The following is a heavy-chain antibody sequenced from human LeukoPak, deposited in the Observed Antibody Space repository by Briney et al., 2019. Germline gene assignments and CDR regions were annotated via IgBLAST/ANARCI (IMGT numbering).Heavy chain of an antibody. CDR3: ATTSYYYDSPDY. D-gene: IGHD3-22*01. CDR2: IYYSGST. Sequence: SETLSLTCTVSGGSISSSSYYWGWIRQPPGKGLEWIGSIYYSGSTYYNPSLKSRVTISVDTSKNQFSLKLSSVTAADTAVYYCATTSYYYDSPDYWGQGTLVTASS. J-gene: IGHJ4*02. CDR1: GGSISSSSYY. V-gene: IGHV4-39*01.